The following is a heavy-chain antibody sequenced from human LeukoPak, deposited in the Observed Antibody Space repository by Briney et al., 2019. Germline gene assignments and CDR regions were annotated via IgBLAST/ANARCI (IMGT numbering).Heavy chain of an antibody. CDR1: GGSPNNYY. D-gene: IGHD5-12*01. Sequence: PSETLSLTCSVSGGSPNNYYWTWIRQPPGRGLEWIGHIYYSGSTYYNPSLKSRVTISVDTSKNQFTLKLSSVTAADTAVYYCARQAWLLDYWGPGTLVTVAS. CDR2: IYYSGST. CDR3: ARQAWLLDY. J-gene: IGHJ4*02. V-gene: IGHV4-59*08.